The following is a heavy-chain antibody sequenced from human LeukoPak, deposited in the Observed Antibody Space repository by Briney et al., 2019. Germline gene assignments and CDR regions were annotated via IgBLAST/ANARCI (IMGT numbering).Heavy chain of an antibody. J-gene: IGHJ4*02. D-gene: IGHD5-24*01. CDR3: ARDRGGAGYKYGGFDS. Sequence: GGSLRLSCVASGFRFSSFWMSWVRQGPGKGLEWVDNIKQYESEKHYVDSVKGRFTISTDNAKNSLYLQMDSLRAEDTAVYYCARDRGGAGYKYGGFDSWGQGTLVTVSS. CDR2: IKQYESEK. CDR1: GFRFSSFW. V-gene: IGHV3-7*01.